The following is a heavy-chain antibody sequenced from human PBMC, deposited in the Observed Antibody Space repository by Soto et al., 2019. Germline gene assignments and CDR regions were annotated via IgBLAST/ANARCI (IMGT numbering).Heavy chain of an antibody. CDR2: ISWNSGSI. D-gene: IGHD3-22*01. J-gene: IGHJ4*02. V-gene: IGHV3-9*01. CDR3: AKDHYYDSSGYYFDY. Sequence: EVQLVESGGGLVQPGRSLRLSCAASGFTFDDYAMHWVRQAPGKGLEWVSGISWNSGSIGYADSVKGRFAISRDNAKNSLYLQMNSLRAEDTALYYCAKDHYYDSSGYYFDYWGQGTLVTVSS. CDR1: GFTFDDYA.